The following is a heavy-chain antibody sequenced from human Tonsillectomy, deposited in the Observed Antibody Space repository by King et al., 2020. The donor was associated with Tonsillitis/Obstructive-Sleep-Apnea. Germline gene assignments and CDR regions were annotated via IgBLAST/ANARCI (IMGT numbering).Heavy chain of an antibody. Sequence: VQLQQWGAXLXXXXXTXXXXXXVYGGXFXGYYXSWXXQPPGKGLEWIGEINHSGSTNYNPSLKSRVTISVDTSKNQFSLKLSSVTAADTAVYYCATSFYYYYYYMDVWGKGTTVTVSS. D-gene: IGHD2-15*01. J-gene: IGHJ6*03. CDR2: INHSGST. CDR1: GGXFXGYY. CDR3: ATSFYYYYYYMDV. V-gene: IGHV4-34*01.